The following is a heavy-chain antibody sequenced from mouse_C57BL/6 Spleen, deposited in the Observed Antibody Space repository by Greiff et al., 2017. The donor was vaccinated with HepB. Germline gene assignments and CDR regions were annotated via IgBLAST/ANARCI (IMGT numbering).Heavy chain of an antibody. V-gene: IGHV1-61*01. CDR3: ARKGDSNYDYAMDY. J-gene: IGHJ4*01. CDR1: GYTFTSYW. Sequence: QVQLKQPGAELVRPGSSVKLSCKASGYTFTSYWMDWVKQRPGQGLEWIGNIYPSDSETHYNQKFKDKATLTVDKSSSTAYMQLSSLTSEDSAVYYCARKGDSNYDYAMDYWGQGTSVTVSS. CDR2: IYPSDSET. D-gene: IGHD2-5*01.